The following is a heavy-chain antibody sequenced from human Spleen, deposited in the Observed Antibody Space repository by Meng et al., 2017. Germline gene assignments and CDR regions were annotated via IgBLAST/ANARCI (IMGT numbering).Heavy chain of an antibody. V-gene: IGHV1-2*06. CDR1: GYTFTSYG. D-gene: IGHD6-25*01. CDR3: ARDEDISAAGKLFGDY. Sequence: QVQRGQSGAEVKKPGASVKVSCKASGYTFTSYGISWVRQAPGQGLEWMGRINPKSGDTHYAQKFQARVTMTGDTSISTAYMELSGLRSDDTAMYYCARDEDISAAGKLFGDYWGQGTLVTVSS. CDR2: INPKSGDT. J-gene: IGHJ4*02.